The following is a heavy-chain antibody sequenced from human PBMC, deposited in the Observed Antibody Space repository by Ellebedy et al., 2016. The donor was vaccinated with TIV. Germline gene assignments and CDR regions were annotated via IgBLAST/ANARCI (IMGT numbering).Heavy chain of an antibody. CDR1: GFTFNRYV. J-gene: IGHJ4*02. CDR3: VKGGDYDRPDD. CDR2: ISFDGKRI. D-gene: IGHD4-17*01. Sequence: GESLKISCVASGFTFNRYVFHWVRQAPGKGLEWVANISFDGKRIAYAASVKGRFTISRDNSKNILYLQMNSPRAEDSALYHCVKGGDYDRPDDWGQGTRVTVSS. V-gene: IGHV3-30*18.